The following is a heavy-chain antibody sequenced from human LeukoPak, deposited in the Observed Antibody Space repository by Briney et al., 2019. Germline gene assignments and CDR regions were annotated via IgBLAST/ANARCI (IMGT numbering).Heavy chain of an antibody. CDR3: ARGPDDYGDYRARFDY. Sequence: QTGGSLRLSCAASGFSFSRYGMTWVRQAPGKGLDWVSYITYSSDSIYYADSVKGRFTISRDNSRNTLYLQMNSLRAEDTAVYYCARGPDDYGDYRARFDYWGQGTLVTVSS. CDR2: ITYSSDSI. CDR1: GFSFSRYG. D-gene: IGHD4-17*01. V-gene: IGHV3-23*01. J-gene: IGHJ4*02.